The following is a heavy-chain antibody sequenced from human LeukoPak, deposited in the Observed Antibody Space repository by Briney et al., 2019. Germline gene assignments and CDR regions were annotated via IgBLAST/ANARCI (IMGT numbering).Heavy chain of an antibody. J-gene: IGHJ2*01. D-gene: IGHD4-17*01. Sequence: GGSLRLSCAASGFTFSSYWMSWVRQAPGKGLEWVANIKQDGSEKYYVDSVKGRFTISRDNAKNSLYLQVNSLRAEDTAVYYCASPDYGDNYYWCFDLWGRGTLVTVSS. CDR2: IKQDGSEK. V-gene: IGHV3-7*03. CDR3: ASPDYGDNYYWCFDL. CDR1: GFTFSSYW.